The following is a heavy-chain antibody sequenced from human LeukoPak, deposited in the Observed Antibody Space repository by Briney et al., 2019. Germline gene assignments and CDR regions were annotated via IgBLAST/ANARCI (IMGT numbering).Heavy chain of an antibody. CDR3: ARGRYYGSSGYTFDY. J-gene: IGHJ4*02. CDR1: GYTFTGYY. D-gene: IGHD3-22*01. CDR2: NNPNSGGT. V-gene: IGHV1-2*02. Sequence: GASVKVSCKASGYTFTGYYMHWVRQAPGQGLEWMGWNNPNSGGTNYAQKFQGRVTMTRDTSISTAYMELSRLRSDDTAVYYCARGRYYGSSGYTFDYWGQGTLVTVSS.